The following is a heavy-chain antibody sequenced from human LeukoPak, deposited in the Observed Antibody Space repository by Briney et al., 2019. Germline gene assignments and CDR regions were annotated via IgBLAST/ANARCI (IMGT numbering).Heavy chain of an antibody. J-gene: IGHJ4*02. CDR3: ATGTIYCSSCSDDY. Sequence: ASVKVSCKVSGYSLTELSMHWVRQAPGKGLEWMGGFDPDDGETPLFAQKFQGRVSMTEDTSTDTAYMELSSLSSEDTAVYYCATGTIYCSSCSDDYWGQGTPVTVSS. V-gene: IGHV1-24*01. CDR2: FDPDDGET. CDR1: GYSLTELS. D-gene: IGHD2-2*01.